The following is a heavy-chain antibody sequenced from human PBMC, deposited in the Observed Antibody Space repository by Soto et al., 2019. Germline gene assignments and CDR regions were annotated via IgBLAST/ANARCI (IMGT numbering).Heavy chain of an antibody. V-gene: IGHV3-48*01. J-gene: IGHJ1*01. CDR2: ISSSSSTI. CDR3: ARDLASSWYPEYFQH. CDR1: GFTFSSYS. Sequence: HPGGSLRLSCAASGFTFSSYSMNWVRQAPGKGLEWVSYISSSSSTIYYADSVKGRFTISRDNAKNSLYLQMNSLRAEDTAVYYCARDLASSWYPEYFQHWGQGTLVTVSS. D-gene: IGHD6-13*01.